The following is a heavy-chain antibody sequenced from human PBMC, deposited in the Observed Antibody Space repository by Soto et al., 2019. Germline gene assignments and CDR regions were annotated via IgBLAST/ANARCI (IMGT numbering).Heavy chain of an antibody. V-gene: IGHV4-59*01. CDR3: ARASSDYYDSSGPNYFDY. CDR1: GGSISSYY. J-gene: IGHJ4*02. D-gene: IGHD3-22*01. CDR2: IYYSGST. Sequence: LSLTCTVSGGSISSYYWSWIRQPPGKGLEWIGYIYYSGSTNYNPSLKSRVTISVDTSKNQFSLKLSSVTAADTAVYYCARASSDYYDSSGPNYFDYWGQGTLVTVSS.